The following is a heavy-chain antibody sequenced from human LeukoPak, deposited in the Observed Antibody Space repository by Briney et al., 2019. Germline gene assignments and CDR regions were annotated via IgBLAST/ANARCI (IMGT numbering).Heavy chain of an antibody. CDR2: IKTNTGNP. Sequence: ASVEVSCKASGYTFTSYAMNWVRQAPGQGLEGVGWIKTNTGNPTYTQGFTGRFVFSGHTSVSTAYLQISSLKAEDAAVYYCARDGDSGYDGLVAFDIWGQGTMVTVSS. J-gene: IGHJ3*02. CDR1: GYTFTSYA. CDR3: ARDGDSGYDGLVAFDI. D-gene: IGHD5-12*01. V-gene: IGHV7-4-1*02.